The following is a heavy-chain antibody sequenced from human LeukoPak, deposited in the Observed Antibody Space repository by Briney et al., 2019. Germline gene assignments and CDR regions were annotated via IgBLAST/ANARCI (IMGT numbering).Heavy chain of an antibody. Sequence: KPGGSLRLSCAASGFMFSDYYMSWIRQAPGKGLEWVSYISNKSGYTNYADSVKGRFTISRDNAKNSLYLQMNSLRAEGTAVYYCARSYYDFAYDMDVWGQGTTVTVSS. V-gene: IGHV3-11*06. J-gene: IGHJ6*02. CDR3: ARSYYDFAYDMDV. D-gene: IGHD3-3*01. CDR2: ISNKSGYT. CDR1: GFMFSDYY.